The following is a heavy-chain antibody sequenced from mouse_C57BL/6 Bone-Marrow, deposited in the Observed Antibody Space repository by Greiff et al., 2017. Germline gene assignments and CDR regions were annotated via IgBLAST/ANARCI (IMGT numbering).Heavy chain of an antibody. Sequence: VQLQQPGAELVKPGASVKLSCKASGYTFTSYWMHWVKQRPGQGLEWIGMIHPNSGSTNYNEKFKSKATLTVDKSSSTAYMQLSSLTSEDSAVYYCAVYYGNYYAMDYWGQGTSVTVSS. J-gene: IGHJ4*01. CDR1: GYTFTSYW. D-gene: IGHD2-1*01. CDR3: AVYYGNYYAMDY. CDR2: IHPNSGST. V-gene: IGHV1-64*01.